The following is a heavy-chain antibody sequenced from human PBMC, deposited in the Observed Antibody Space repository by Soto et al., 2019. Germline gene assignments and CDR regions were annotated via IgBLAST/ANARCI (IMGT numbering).Heavy chain of an antibody. V-gene: IGHV5-10-1*01. J-gene: IGHJ6*02. Sequence: GESLKISCKASGYTFTKYWISWVRQMPGKGVEWRGRFDPSDSYTNYSPSFEGHVTISADKSISTAYLQWGSLKASDTAMYFCARRIRAPPGRSHAMDVWGQGTTVTVSS. D-gene: IGHD3-3*01. CDR2: FDPSDSYT. CDR3: ARRIRAPPGRSHAMDV. CDR1: GYTFTKYW.